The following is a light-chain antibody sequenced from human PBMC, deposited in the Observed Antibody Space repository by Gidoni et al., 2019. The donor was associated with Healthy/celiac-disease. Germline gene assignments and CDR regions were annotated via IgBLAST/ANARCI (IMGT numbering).Light chain of an antibody. CDR1: SSDVGGYKY. V-gene: IGLV2-14*01. J-gene: IGLJ3*02. Sequence: RAITISCTGTSSDVGGYKYVSWYQQYSGKAPKLIIYEVTRRPSGISNRFSGSKSGNTASLTISGLQAEDEADYYCTSYATSNTWVFGGGTRLTVL. CDR3: TSYATSNTWV. CDR2: EVT.